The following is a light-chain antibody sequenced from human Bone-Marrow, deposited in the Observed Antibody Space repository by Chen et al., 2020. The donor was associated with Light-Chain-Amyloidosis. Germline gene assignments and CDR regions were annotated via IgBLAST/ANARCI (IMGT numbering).Light chain of an antibody. CDR2: DDS. CDR1: NIGSTS. J-gene: IGLJ3*02. V-gene: IGLV3-21*02. CDR3: QVWDRSSDRPV. Sequence: SYVLTQPSSVSVAPGQTATIACGGNNIGSTSVHWYHQTPGQAPLLADYDDSDRPSGIPERLSGANSGNTATLTISRVEAGDEADYYCQVWDRSSDRPVFGGGTKLTVL.